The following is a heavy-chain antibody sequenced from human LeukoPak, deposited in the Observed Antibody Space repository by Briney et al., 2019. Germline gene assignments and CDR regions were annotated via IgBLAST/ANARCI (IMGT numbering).Heavy chain of an antibody. Sequence: EASVKVSCKASGYTFSSYGISWVRQAPGQGLEWMGWISAYNGNTNYAQKLQGRVTMTTDTSTSTAYMELRSLRSDDTAVYYCARDLRCCTNGVSMGYWGQGTLVTVSS. CDR1: GYTFSSYG. J-gene: IGHJ4*02. CDR2: ISAYNGNT. CDR3: ARDLRCCTNGVSMGY. V-gene: IGHV1-18*01. D-gene: IGHD2-8*01.